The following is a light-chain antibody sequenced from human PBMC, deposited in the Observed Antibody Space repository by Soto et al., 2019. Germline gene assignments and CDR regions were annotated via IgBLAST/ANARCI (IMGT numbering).Light chain of an antibody. J-gene: IGKJ5*01. CDR2: GAS. Sequence: IQLTQSASFLSASVGDRVTITCRASQGISSYLAWYQQKPRKAPEVLIFGASTLQSGVPSRLSGSGSGTEITLTISSLQPEDFANYYCQQHMSYTITFGQGTRLEIK. V-gene: IGKV1-9*01. CDR1: QGISSY. CDR3: QQHMSYTIT.